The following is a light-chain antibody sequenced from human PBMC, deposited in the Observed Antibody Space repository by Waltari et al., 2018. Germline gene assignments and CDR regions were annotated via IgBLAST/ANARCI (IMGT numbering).Light chain of an antibody. CDR3: QQRSNWPFT. J-gene: IGKJ4*01. CDR2: GAS. V-gene: IGKV3-11*01. Sequence: EIVLTQSPATLSLSPGERATLSCRASQSVSRYLAWYQQKPGQAPRLLIDGASNRATGIPARFSGSGSGTDVTLTSSSLEPEDFAVYYCQQRSNWPFTFGGGTKVEIK. CDR1: QSVSRY.